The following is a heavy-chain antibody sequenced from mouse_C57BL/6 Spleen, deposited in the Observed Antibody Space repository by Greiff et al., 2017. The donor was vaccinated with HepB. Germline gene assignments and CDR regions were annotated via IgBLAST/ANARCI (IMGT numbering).Heavy chain of an antibody. CDR1: GYTFTSYW. V-gene: IGHV1-64*01. CDR2: IHPNSGST. D-gene: IGHD3-2*02. Sequence: QVQLQQPGAELVKPGASVKLSCKASGYTFTSYWMHWVKQRPGQGLEWIGMIHPNSGSTNYNEKFKSKATLTVDKSSSTAYMQLSSLTSEDSAVYYCTRLGQLIAMDYWGQGTSVTVSS. J-gene: IGHJ4*01. CDR3: TRLGQLIAMDY.